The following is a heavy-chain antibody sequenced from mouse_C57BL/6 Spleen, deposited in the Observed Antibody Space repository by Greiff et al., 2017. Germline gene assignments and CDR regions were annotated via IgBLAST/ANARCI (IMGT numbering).Heavy chain of an antibody. V-gene: IGHV1-15*01. Sequence: QVQLQQSGAELVRPGASVTLSCKASGYTFTDYEMHWVKQTPVHGLEWIGAIDPETGGTAYNQKFKGKAILTADKSSSTAYMELRSLTSEDSAVYYCTKSPQGYFDYWGQGTTLTVSS. J-gene: IGHJ2*01. CDR1: GYTFTDYE. CDR3: TKSPQGYFDY. CDR2: IDPETGGT.